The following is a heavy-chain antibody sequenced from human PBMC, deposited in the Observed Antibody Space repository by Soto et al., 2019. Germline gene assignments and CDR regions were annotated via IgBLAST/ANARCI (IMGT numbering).Heavy chain of an antibody. V-gene: IGHV4-4*01. Sequence: LSLTCAVSGASITSHSWWSWVRQPPGKGLEWIGEVYHTGSTNYNSSLESRVTISVDKSKNQFSLTLNSVTAADTAVYFCARIWPDGNLPPYYFDSWGRGTLVTVSS. CDR1: GASITSHSW. CDR3: ARIWPDGNLPPYYFDS. CDR2: VYHTGST. D-gene: IGHD4-17*01. J-gene: IGHJ4*02.